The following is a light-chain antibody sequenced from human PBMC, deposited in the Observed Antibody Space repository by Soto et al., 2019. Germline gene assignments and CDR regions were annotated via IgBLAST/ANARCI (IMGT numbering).Light chain of an antibody. CDR2: AAS. Sequence: DIQMTQSPSSLAASVGDRVTITCRASQTINTYLNWYQQEPGKAPKLLIYAASSLQSGVPSRFSGSGSGTEFTLTISSLQPDDFATYYCQQYNSYSWTFGQGTKVDIK. CDR3: QQYNSYSWT. V-gene: IGKV1-5*01. CDR1: QTINTY. J-gene: IGKJ1*01.